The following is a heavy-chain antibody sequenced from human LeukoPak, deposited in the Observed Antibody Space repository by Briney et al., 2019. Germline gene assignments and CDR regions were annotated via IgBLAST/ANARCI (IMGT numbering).Heavy chain of an antibody. V-gene: IGHV3-23*01. Sequence: PGGSLRLSCAASGFTFSSYAMSWVRQAPGKGLEWVSAISGRGDSTYYADSMKGRFTISRDNSKNTLYLQMNSLRPEDTAVYYCAKDSEIVVVVAATSFDYWGQGILVTVSS. CDR1: GFTFSSYA. D-gene: IGHD2-15*01. J-gene: IGHJ4*02. CDR3: AKDSEIVVVVAATSFDY. CDR2: ISGRGDST.